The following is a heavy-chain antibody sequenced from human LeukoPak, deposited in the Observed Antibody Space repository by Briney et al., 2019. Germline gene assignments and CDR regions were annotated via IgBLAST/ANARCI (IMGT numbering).Heavy chain of an antibody. CDR1: GFTFRSYW. CDR2: IKQDGSEK. V-gene: IGHV3-7*01. CDR3: AREIAAAGTWM. Sequence: GGSLRLSCAASGFTFRSYWMSWVRQAPGKGLEWVANIKQDGSEKYYVDSVKGRFTISRDNAKNSLYLQMNSLRAEDTAVYYCAREIAAAGTWMRGQGTMVTVSS. D-gene: IGHD6-13*01. J-gene: IGHJ3*01.